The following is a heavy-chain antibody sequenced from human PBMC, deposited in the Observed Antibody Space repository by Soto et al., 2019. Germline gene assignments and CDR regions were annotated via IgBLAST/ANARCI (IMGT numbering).Heavy chain of an antibody. CDR2: LYSSGKT. Sequence: SETLSLTCTVSGGSVRSSGYYWAWIRQPPGKGLEWIGGLYSSGKTYRNPSLKSRVTMSDDTSKNQLSLRLSSVTAADTAVYYCARLILAFTGPFDYWGQGTLVTVSS. D-gene: IGHD3-9*01. CDR3: ARLILAFTGPFDY. CDR1: GGSVRSSGYY. J-gene: IGHJ4*02. V-gene: IGHV4-39*01.